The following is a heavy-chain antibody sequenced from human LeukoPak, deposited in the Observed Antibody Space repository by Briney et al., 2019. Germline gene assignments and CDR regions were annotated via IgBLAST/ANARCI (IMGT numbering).Heavy chain of an antibody. D-gene: IGHD2-2*01. CDR1: GGSISSSSYY. V-gene: IGHV4-61*01. Sequence: SETLSLTCTVSGGSISSSSYYWSWIRQPPGKGLEWIGYIYYSGSTNYNPSLKSRVTISVDTSKNQFSLKLSSVTAADTAVYYCARGFYCSSTSCYGNWFDPXXXGXLXTVSS. CDR2: IYYSGST. J-gene: IGHJ5*02. CDR3: ARGFYCSSTSCYGNWFDP.